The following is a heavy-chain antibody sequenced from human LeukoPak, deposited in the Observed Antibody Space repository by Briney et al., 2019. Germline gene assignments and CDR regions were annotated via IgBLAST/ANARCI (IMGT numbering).Heavy chain of an antibody. CDR2: ISAYNGNT. Sequence: ASVKVSCKASGYTFTSYGTSWVRQAPGQGLEWMGWISAYNGNTNYAQKLQGRVTMTTDTSTSTAYMELRSLRSDDTAVYYCARDGKAYCSGGSCYQQTFDYWGQGTLVTVSS. V-gene: IGHV1-18*01. D-gene: IGHD2-15*01. CDR1: GYTFTSYG. J-gene: IGHJ4*02. CDR3: ARDGKAYCSGGSCYQQTFDY.